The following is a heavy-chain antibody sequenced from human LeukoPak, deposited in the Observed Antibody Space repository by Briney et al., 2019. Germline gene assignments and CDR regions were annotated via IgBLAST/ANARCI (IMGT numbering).Heavy chain of an antibody. CDR1: GLTFSSHS. J-gene: IGHJ5*01. CDR2: ISSGSSTI. V-gene: IGHV3-48*02. D-gene: IGHD6-19*01. Sequence: GGSLRLSCAASGLTFSSHSMNWVRQAPGKGLECVSYISSGSSTIYYAHSVKGRFTISRDNAKNSLYLQLNSLRDEDTAVYYCARVVAGIDWFDYWGQGTLVTVSS. CDR3: ARVVAGIDWFDY.